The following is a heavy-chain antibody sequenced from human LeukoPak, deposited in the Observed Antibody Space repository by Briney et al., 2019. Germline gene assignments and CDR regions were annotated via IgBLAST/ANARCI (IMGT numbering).Heavy chain of an antibody. CDR1: GFIFSAYG. Sequence: QAGGSLRLSCTASGFIFSAYGMHWVRQAPGKGLEWVTGISHDGSNIYYADIVKGRFTIPRDNSKKTLYLQMNSLRPDDTAVYYCAKDFGSLDQSSGYYPFDDWGQGTLVTVSS. CDR3: AKDFGSLDQSSGYYPFDD. V-gene: IGHV3-30*18. CDR2: ISHDGSNI. J-gene: IGHJ4*02. D-gene: IGHD3-22*01.